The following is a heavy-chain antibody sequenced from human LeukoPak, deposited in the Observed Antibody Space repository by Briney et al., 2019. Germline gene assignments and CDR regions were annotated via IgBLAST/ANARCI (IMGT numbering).Heavy chain of an antibody. Sequence: GGSLRLSCAAAGFTFSSYWMSLVRQAPGKGLEWVANIKQDGSEKYYVDSVNGGFTISRNKAKNSLYRQMTRLRAEDTAVYYCARDWAQNTALSYFDYWGQGTLVTVSS. CDR3: ARDWAQNTALSYFDY. J-gene: IGHJ4*02. V-gene: IGHV3-7*01. CDR2: IKQDGSEK. D-gene: IGHD3-16*01. CDR1: GFTFSSYW.